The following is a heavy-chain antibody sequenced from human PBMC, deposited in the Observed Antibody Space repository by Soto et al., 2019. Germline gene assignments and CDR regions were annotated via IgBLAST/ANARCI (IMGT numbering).Heavy chain of an antibody. CDR1: GYTFTSYD. CDR3: ARSGWVCSGGSCYGSFDI. J-gene: IGHJ3*02. Sequence: GASVKVSCKASGYTFTSYDINWVRQATGQGLEWMGWMNPNSGNTGYAQKFQGRVTMTRNTSISTAYMELSSLRSEDTAVYYCARSGWVCSGGSCYGSFDIRGQGTMVTVSS. CDR2: MNPNSGNT. V-gene: IGHV1-8*02. D-gene: IGHD2-15*01.